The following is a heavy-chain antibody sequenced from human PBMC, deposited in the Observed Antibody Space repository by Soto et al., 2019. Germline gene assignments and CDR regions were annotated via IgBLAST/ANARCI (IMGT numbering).Heavy chain of an antibody. CDR2: IYWNDDK. CDR3: AHRHQSGGSSPHNGVAVAGTSFWFDP. CDR1: GFSLSTSGVG. D-gene: IGHD6-19*01. V-gene: IGHV2-5*01. J-gene: IGHJ5*02. Sequence: QITLKESGPTLVKPTQTLTLTCTFSGFSLSTSGVGVGWIRQPPGKALEWLALIYWNDDKRYSPSLKSRLTITKDTSKNQVVLTMTNMDPVDTATYYCAHRHQSGGSSPHNGVAVAGTSFWFDPWGQGTLVTVSS.